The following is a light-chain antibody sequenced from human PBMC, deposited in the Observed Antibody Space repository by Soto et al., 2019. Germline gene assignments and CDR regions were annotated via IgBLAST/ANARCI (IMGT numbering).Light chain of an antibody. CDR3: SSYTSSSTQV. V-gene: IGLV2-14*01. Sequence: QSALTQSASVSGSPGQSITISCTGTSSDVGGYKYVSWYQQHPGKAPKLMIYEVSHRPSGVSNRFSGSKSGNTASLTISGLQAEDEADYYCSSYTSSSTQVFGTGTKVTVL. J-gene: IGLJ1*01. CDR1: SSDVGGYKY. CDR2: EVS.